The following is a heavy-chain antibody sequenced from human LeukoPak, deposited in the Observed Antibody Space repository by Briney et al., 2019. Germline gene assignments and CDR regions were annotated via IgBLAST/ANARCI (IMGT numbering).Heavy chain of an antibody. CDR2: ISGSGGNP. J-gene: IGHJ4*02. CDR1: GFTFSNYA. V-gene: IGHV3-23*01. CDR3: AKVSSWNVYYFDY. D-gene: IGHD1-1*01. Sequence: GGSLRLSCAASGFTFSNYAMSWVRQAPGKGLEWVSAISGSGGNPYYADSVKGRFTISRDNSNNTVYLQMNSVRAEDTAVYYCAKVSSWNVYYFDYWGQGTLVSVSS.